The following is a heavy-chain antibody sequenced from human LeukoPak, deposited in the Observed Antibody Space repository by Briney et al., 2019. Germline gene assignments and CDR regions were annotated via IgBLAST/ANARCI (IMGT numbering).Heavy chain of an antibody. J-gene: IGHJ4*02. Sequence: GGSLRLSCAASGFTFSNYAMDWVRQAPGKGLEWVSAVSTSGSSTYYADSVKGRFTFSRDNSKNMLYLQMNSLRAEDTAVYYCARETTVVTPGFDYWGQGTLVTVSS. CDR3: ARETTVVTPGFDY. V-gene: IGHV3-23*01. CDR1: GFTFSNYA. D-gene: IGHD4-23*01. CDR2: VSTSGSST.